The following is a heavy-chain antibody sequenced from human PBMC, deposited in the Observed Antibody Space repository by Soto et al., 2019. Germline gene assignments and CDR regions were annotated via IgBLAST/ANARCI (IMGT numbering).Heavy chain of an antibody. CDR2: IYHSGGG. CDR3: ARAPAATVDSHYFDY. CDR1: GVSVISGGHY. Sequence: SETLSLTCSVSGVSVISGGHYWNWIRQFPGKGLEWIGYIYHSGGGYYNPSLKSRASMSVDTSKNAFSLRLASVTAADTAVYFCARAPAATVDSHYFDYWGQGARVTVSS. D-gene: IGHD4-4*01. V-gene: IGHV4-31*03. J-gene: IGHJ4*02.